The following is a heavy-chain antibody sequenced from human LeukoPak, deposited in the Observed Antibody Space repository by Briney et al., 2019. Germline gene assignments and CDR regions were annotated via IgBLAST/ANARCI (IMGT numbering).Heavy chain of an antibody. CDR2: ISGSGGST. D-gene: IGHD2-15*01. CDR3: AKIGGGRYSQIEY. V-gene: IGHV3-23*01. J-gene: IGHJ4*02. CDR1: GITFSSYA. Sequence: GGSLRLSCAASGITFSSYAMTWVRQAPGKGLEWVSGISGSGGSTYYADSVKGRFIISRDNSKNTLYLQMNSLRAEDTAVYYCAKIGGGRYSQIEYWGQGTLVTVSS.